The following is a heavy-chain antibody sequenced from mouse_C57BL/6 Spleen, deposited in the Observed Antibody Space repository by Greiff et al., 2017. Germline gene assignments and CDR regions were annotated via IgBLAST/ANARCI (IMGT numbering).Heavy chain of an antibody. V-gene: IGHV5-4*01. CDR3: ARDQTTERGDYFDY. CDR1: GFTFSSYA. Sequence: DVMLVESGGGLVKPGGSLKLSCAASGFTFSSYAMSWVRQTPEKRLEWVATISDGGSYTYYPDNVKGRFTISRDNAKNNLYLQMSHLKSEDTAMYYCARDQTTERGDYFDYWGQGTTLTVSS. CDR2: ISDGGSYT. J-gene: IGHJ2*01. D-gene: IGHD1-1*01.